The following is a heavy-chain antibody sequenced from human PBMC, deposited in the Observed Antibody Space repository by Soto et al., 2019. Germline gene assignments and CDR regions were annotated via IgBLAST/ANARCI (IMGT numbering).Heavy chain of an antibody. D-gene: IGHD3-3*01. CDR2: ISGSGGST. J-gene: IGHJ4*02. CDR1: GFTFSSYA. Sequence: GGSLRLSCAASGFTFSSYAMSWVRQAPGKGLEWVSAISGSGGSTYYADSVKGRFTISRDNSKNTLYLQMNSLRAEDTAVYYCAKEGLITIFGVVIPYFDYWGQGTLVTVSS. V-gene: IGHV3-23*01. CDR3: AKEGLITIFGVVIPYFDY.